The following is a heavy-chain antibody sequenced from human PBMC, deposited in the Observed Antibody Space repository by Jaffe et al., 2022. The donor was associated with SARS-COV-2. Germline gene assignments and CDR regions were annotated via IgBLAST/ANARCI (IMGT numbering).Heavy chain of an antibody. J-gene: IGHJ4*02. Sequence: QVQLVESGGGLVKPGGSLRLSCAASGFTFNDHYLSWIRQGPGKGLEWLAYISGSGGAIYYADSVKGRFTISRDNAKKSLYLEMNSLRAEDTAVYYCARHSYSYGSGLTRTFDFWGQGTLVTVSS. CDR1: GFTFNDHY. V-gene: IGHV3-11*01. CDR2: ISGSGGAI. D-gene: IGHD3-10*01. CDR3: ARHSYSYGSGLTRTFDF.